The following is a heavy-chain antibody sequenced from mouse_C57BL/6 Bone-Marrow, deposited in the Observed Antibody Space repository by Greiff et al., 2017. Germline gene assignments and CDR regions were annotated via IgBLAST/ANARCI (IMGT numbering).Heavy chain of an antibody. CDR3: ARYGYDAYFDV. J-gene: IGHJ1*03. V-gene: IGHV5-4*03. D-gene: IGHD2-2*01. Sequence: DVMLVESGGGLVKPGGSLKLSCAASGFTFSSYAMSWVRQTPEKRLEWVATISDGGSYTYYPDNVKGRFTISRDNAKNNLYLQMSHMKSEDTAMYYCARYGYDAYFDVWGTGTTVTVSS. CDR2: ISDGGSYT. CDR1: GFTFSSYA.